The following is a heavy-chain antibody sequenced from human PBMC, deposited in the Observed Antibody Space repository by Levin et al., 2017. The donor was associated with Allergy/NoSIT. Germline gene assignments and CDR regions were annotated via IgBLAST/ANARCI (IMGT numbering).Heavy chain of an antibody. CDR3: AKGCCGYSYGLPGGVDY. Sequence: GGSLRLSCAASGFTFDDYTMHWVRQAPGKGLEWVSLISWDGGSTYYADSVKGRFTISRDNSKNSLYLQMNSLRTEDTALYYCAKGCCGYSYGLPGGVDYWGQGTLVTVSS. J-gene: IGHJ4*02. CDR2: ISWDGGST. V-gene: IGHV3-43*01. D-gene: IGHD5-18*01. CDR1: GFTFDDYT.